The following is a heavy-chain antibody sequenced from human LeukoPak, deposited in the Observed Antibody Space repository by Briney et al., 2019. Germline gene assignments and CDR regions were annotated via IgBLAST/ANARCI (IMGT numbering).Heavy chain of an antibody. CDR3: ARTYDTSGYYYAFDY. CDR1: GFTFSNYW. Sequence: GSLRLSCAASGFTFSNYWMSWVRQAPGKGLEWIGEIYHSGSTNYNPSLKSRVSISADKSKNQFSLKLSSVTAADTAVYYCARTYDTSGYYYAFDYWGQGTLVTVSS. D-gene: IGHD3-22*01. J-gene: IGHJ4*02. CDR2: IYHSGST. V-gene: IGHV4-4*02.